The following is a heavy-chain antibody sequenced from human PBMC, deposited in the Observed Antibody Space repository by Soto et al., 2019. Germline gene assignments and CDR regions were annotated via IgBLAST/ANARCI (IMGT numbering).Heavy chain of an antibody. CDR2: IIPILGIA. CDR3: ARPRGMSSSTSGRGDAFDI. J-gene: IGHJ3*02. V-gene: IGHV1-69*02. CDR1: GGTFSSYT. D-gene: IGHD2-2*01. Sequence: ASVKVSCKASGGTFSSYTISWVRQAPGQGLEWMGRIIPILGIANYAQKFQGRVTITADKSTSTAYMELSSLRSEDTAVYYCARPRGMSSSTSGRGDAFDIWGQGTMVTVSS.